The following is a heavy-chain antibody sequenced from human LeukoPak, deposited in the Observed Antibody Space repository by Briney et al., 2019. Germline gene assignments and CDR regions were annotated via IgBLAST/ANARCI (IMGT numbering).Heavy chain of an antibody. CDR2: FYHGGST. D-gene: IGHD5-12*01. J-gene: IGHJ4*02. CDR3: ARRVATIFDY. CDR1: GGSISSRSYY. V-gene: IGHV4-39*07. Sequence: NPSETLSLTCTVSGGSISSRSYYWGWIRQPPGKGLEWIGTFYHGGSTYYNPSLKSRVTISVDTSKNQFSLNLTSVTAADTAVYYCARRVATIFDYWGQGTLVTVSS.